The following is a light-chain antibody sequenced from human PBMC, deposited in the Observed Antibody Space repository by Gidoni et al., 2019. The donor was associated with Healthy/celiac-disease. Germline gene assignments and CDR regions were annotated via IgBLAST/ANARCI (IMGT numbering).Light chain of an antibody. V-gene: IGKV1-13*02. CDR2: DAS. Sequence: ASPLDPSPSYLSASVGDRVTITCRASPCISSTLAWYQQKPGKAPKLLIYDASRWESGVPARFSGSGSGTDFTLTISSLQPEDFATYYCQQYNSYRITFGQGTRLEIK. J-gene: IGKJ5*01. CDR3: QQYNSYRIT. CDR1: PCISST.